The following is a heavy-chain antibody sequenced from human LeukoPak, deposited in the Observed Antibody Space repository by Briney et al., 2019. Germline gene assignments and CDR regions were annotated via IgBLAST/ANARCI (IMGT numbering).Heavy chain of an antibody. CDR2: INTHTGNP. J-gene: IGHJ4*02. D-gene: IGHD6-13*01. CDR3: ARDSYGAAAGTNLDY. V-gene: IGHV7-4-1*02. CDR1: GYIFTNYA. Sequence: GASVKVSCKASGYIFTNYAMNWVRQAPGQGLEWMGWINTHTGNPTYAQGFTGRFVSSLDTSVSTAYLQISSLEAEDTVVYYCARDSYGAAAGTNLDYWGQGILVTVSS.